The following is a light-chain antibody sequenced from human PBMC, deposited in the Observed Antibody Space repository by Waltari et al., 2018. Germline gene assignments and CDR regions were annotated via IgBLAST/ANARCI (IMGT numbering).Light chain of an antibody. CDR3: AAWDDSLSGKV. J-gene: IGLJ1*01. CDR1: RSNLGRNY. Sequence: QSVLTQPPSASGTPGQRVTISCSGSRSNLGRNYVYWYQQLPGTAPKLLIYRNNQRPSGVPDRFSGSKSGTSASLAISGLRSEDEADYYCAAWDDSLSGKVFGTGTKVTVL. CDR2: RNN. V-gene: IGLV1-47*01.